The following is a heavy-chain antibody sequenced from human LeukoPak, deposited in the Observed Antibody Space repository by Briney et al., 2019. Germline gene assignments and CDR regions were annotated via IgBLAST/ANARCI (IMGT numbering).Heavy chain of an antibody. Sequence: ASVKVSCKASGYTFTSYGISWVRQAPGQGLEWMGIIDPSGGSTTYAQKFQGRVTMTRDTSTSTVYMQLSSLRSEDTAVYYCTKGGGSSSWYDYWGQGTLVTVSS. CDR2: IDPSGGST. J-gene: IGHJ4*02. CDR3: TKGGGSSSWYDY. V-gene: IGHV1-46*03. D-gene: IGHD6-13*01. CDR1: GYTFTSYG.